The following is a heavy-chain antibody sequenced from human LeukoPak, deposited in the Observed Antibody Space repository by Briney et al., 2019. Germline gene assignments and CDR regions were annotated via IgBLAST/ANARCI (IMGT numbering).Heavy chain of an antibody. J-gene: IGHJ4*02. CDR3: AIRFLRSSGSAIDY. CDR2: MNPNSGNT. Sequence: ASVKVSCKASGYTFTRYDINWVRQATGQGLEWMGWMNPNSGNTGYAQKLQGRVTMTRNTSISTAYMELSSLRSEDTAVYYCAIRFLRSSGSAIDYWGQGTLATVAS. CDR1: GYTFTRYD. V-gene: IGHV1-8*01. D-gene: IGHD3-10*01.